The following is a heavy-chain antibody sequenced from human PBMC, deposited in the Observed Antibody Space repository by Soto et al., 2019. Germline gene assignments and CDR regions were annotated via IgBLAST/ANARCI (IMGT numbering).Heavy chain of an antibody. CDR2: IIPVFGPA. D-gene: IGHD6-13*01. Sequence: KVSCKASGGTLKNSAISWVRQAPGQWLEWMGGIIPVFGPALYTQKFQGRVTITADESTNTAFLDVSSLRSEDTAVYYCGRGGSWAKVDSWGPGTLVTVSS. CDR1: GGTLKNSA. J-gene: IGHJ4*02. V-gene: IGHV1-69*01. CDR3: GRGGSWAKVDS.